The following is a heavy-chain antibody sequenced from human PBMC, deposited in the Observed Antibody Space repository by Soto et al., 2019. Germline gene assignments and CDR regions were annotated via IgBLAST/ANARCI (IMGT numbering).Heavy chain of an antibody. D-gene: IGHD3-10*01. Sequence: GESLKISCKGSGYSFTSYWISWVRQMPGKGLEWMGRIDPSDSYTNYSPSFQGHVTISADKSISTAYLQWSSLKASDTAMYYCARLPPGCYYYCYGMDVWGQGTTVTVSS. CDR2: IDPSDSYT. CDR3: ARLPPGCYYYCYGMDV. J-gene: IGHJ6*02. CDR1: GYSFTSYW. V-gene: IGHV5-10-1*01.